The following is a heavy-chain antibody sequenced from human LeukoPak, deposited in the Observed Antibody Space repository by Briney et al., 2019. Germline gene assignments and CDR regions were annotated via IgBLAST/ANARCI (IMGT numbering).Heavy chain of an antibody. CDR2: IYSGGST. Sequence: GGSLRLSCAASGFTFSSYWMHWVRQAPGKGLEWVSVIYSGGSTYYADSVKGRFTISRDNSKNTLYLQMNSLRAEDTAVYYCARGGLRWPLDYWGQGTLVTVSS. CDR3: ARGGLRWPLDY. J-gene: IGHJ4*02. CDR1: GFTFSSYW. D-gene: IGHD4-23*01. V-gene: IGHV3-53*01.